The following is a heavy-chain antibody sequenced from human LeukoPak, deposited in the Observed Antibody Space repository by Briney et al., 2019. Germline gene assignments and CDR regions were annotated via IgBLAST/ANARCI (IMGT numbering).Heavy chain of an antibody. Sequence: SGPALVKPTQTLTLTCTFSGFSLRTPEMCVTWIRQPPGKALEWLARIDWDDDKFYSPSLRTRLTISKDTPKNQVVLRMTNMDPVDTGTYYCARMTPDSPSFDYWGQGALITVSS. CDR1: GFSLRTPEMC. V-gene: IGHV2-70*17. J-gene: IGHJ4*02. D-gene: IGHD2-15*01. CDR3: ARMTPDSPSFDY. CDR2: IDWDDDK.